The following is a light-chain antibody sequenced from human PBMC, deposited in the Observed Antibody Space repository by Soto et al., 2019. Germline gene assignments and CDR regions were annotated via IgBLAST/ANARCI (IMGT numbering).Light chain of an antibody. CDR2: KAS. CDR3: QQYNSYSLT. Sequence: DIQMTQSPSTLSASVGDRVTITCRASQSISSWLAWYQQKPGKAPKLLIYKASSLESGVPSRFSGSGSGTEFSLTICSLQPVDFATYYCQQYNSYSLTFGQGTKVEIK. J-gene: IGKJ1*01. CDR1: QSISSW. V-gene: IGKV1-5*03.